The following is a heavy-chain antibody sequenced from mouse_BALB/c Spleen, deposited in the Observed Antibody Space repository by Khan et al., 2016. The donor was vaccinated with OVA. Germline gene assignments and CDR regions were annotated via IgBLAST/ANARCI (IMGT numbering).Heavy chain of an antibody. Sequence: EVELVESGGDLVKPGGSLKLSCAASGFTFSSYGMSWVRQTPDTRLEWVATISSGSSYTYYPDSVKGRFTISTDNANNTLYLQMTRLNSEDTAMYACKRQRPALHAMDYWGQGTSVTVSS. CDR1: GFTFSSYG. J-gene: IGHJ4*01. V-gene: IGHV5-6*01. CDR2: ISSGSSYT. CDR3: KRQRPALHAMDY.